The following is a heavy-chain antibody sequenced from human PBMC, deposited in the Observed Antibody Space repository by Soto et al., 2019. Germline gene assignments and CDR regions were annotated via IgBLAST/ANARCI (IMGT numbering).Heavy chain of an antibody. CDR3: AKEGTVTTEVDYHYSAMAV. CDR1: GFNFSTYD. Sequence: GGSLRLCCEVSGFNFSTYDMHWVRQAPGQGLEWVAVISYDGSKKYYAGSVKGRFSISRDNSKNALYLQMNSPRAEDTAVYYCAKEGTVTTEVDYHYSAMAVRGQGTMATVSS. J-gene: IGHJ6*02. CDR2: ISYDGSKK. V-gene: IGHV3-30*18. D-gene: IGHD4-17*01.